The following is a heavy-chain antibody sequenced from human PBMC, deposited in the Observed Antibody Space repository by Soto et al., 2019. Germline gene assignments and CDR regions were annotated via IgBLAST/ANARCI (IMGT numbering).Heavy chain of an antibody. D-gene: IGHD6-19*01. V-gene: IGHV4-34*01. CDR1: GGSFSGYY. CDR2: INHSGST. J-gene: IGHJ4*02. Sequence: PSETLSLTCAVYGGSFSGYYWSWIRQPPGKGLEWIGEINHSGSTNYNPSLKSRVTISVDTSKNQFSLKLSSVTAADTAVYYCARGSGWYGAGGGLNYWGQGTLVTVSS. CDR3: ARGSGWYGAGGGLNY.